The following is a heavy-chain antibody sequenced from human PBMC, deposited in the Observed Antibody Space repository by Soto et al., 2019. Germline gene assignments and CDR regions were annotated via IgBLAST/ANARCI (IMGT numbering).Heavy chain of an antibody. D-gene: IGHD1-1*01. Sequence: GGSLRLSCAASGFSFSNYAMHWVRQAPGKGLEWVALIWYDGSNAYYADSVKGRFTISRDNSKSTLYLQMNSLGGEDTAVYYCSRVLRDFLKGTLPDFWGQGTLVTVSS. V-gene: IGHV3-33*01. J-gene: IGHJ4*02. CDR2: IWYDGSNA. CDR1: GFSFSNYA. CDR3: SRVLRDFLKGTLPDF.